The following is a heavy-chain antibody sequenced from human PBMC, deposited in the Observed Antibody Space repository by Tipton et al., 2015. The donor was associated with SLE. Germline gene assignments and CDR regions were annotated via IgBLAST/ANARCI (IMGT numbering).Heavy chain of an antibody. J-gene: IGHJ4*02. CDR3: AKGWGSSDY. Sequence: SLRLSCAASGFIFNNYAMNWVRQAPGKGLEWVSGISGSGDSTYYADSVKGRFTISRDNSKNTLYLQMSSVRAEDTAVYYCAKGWGSSDYWGQGTLVTVSS. CDR2: ISGSGDST. CDR1: GFIFNNYA. V-gene: IGHV3-23*01. D-gene: IGHD7-27*01.